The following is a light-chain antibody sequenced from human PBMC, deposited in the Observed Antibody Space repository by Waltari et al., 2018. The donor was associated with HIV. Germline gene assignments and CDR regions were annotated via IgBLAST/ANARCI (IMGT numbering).Light chain of an antibody. Sequence: SNELTQPPSVSVSPGQTARITCSGDALANPYTYWFQQKPGQAPVLVIYKDTERPSGIPERFSGSRSGTIVKLTISGVQAEDEADYYCQSGGSSGSWVFGGGTKLTVL. CDR1: ALANPY. V-gene: IGLV3-25*03. J-gene: IGLJ3*02. CDR3: QSGGSSGSWV. CDR2: KDT.